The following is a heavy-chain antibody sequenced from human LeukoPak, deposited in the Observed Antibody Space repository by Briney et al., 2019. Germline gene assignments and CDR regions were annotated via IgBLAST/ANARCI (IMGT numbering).Heavy chain of an antibody. Sequence: SETLSLTCTVSGGSISSGGYYWSWIRQHPGKGLEWIGYIYYSGSTYYNPSIKSRVTISVDTSKNQFSLKLSSVTAADTAVYYCARDPTAGQYYYYGMDVWGQGTTVTVSS. J-gene: IGHJ6*02. V-gene: IGHV4-31*03. CDR2: IYYSGST. CDR1: GGSISSGGYY. CDR3: ARDPTAGQYYYYGMDV.